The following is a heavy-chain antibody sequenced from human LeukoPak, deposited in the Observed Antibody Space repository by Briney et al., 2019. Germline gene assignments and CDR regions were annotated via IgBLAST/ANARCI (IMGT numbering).Heavy chain of an antibody. CDR3: AKIWHEAVYYFDY. V-gene: IGHV3-23*01. D-gene: IGHD2-8*01. J-gene: IGHJ4*02. CDR2: ISGSGGST. Sequence: GGSLRLSCAASGFTFSSYAMSWVRQGQGRGLERVSAISGSGGSTYYADSVKGRFTISRDNSKNTLYLQMNSLRAEDTAVYYCAKIWHEAVYYFDYWGQGTLVTVSS. CDR1: GFTFSSYA.